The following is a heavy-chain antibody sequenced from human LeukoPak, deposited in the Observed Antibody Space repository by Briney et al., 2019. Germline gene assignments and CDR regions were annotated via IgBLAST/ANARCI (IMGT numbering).Heavy chain of an antibody. Sequence: GGSLRLSCAASGFTFSYYAMSWVRQAPGKGLEWVSAISDSGGSTYYADSVKGRFTISRDDSKNTLYLQMNSLRAEDTAVYYCAKGQKGYCSRGSCYPFDYWGQGTLVTVSS. CDR2: ISDSGGST. D-gene: IGHD2-15*01. CDR1: GFTFSYYA. V-gene: IGHV3-23*01. J-gene: IGHJ4*02. CDR3: AKGQKGYCSRGSCYPFDY.